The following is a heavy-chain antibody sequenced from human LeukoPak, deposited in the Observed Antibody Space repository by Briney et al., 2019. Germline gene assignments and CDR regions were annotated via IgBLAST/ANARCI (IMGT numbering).Heavy chain of an antibody. J-gene: IGHJ4*02. V-gene: IGHV3-33*01. D-gene: IGHD3-3*01. CDR3: ARDLRFYFDC. CDR2: IWYDGSNK. Sequence: GGSLRLSCAASGFTFTNYGFHWVRQAPGKGLEWVAVIWYDGSNKYYADSVKGRFTISRDNSKNTLYLQMDSLRAEDTAVYYCARDLRFYFDCWGQETLVTVSS. CDR1: GFTFTNYG.